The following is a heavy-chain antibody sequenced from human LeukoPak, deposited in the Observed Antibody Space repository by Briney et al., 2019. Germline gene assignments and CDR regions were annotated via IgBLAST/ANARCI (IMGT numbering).Heavy chain of an antibody. CDR1: GGSISSYY. V-gene: IGHV4-59*12. J-gene: IGHJ3*02. CDR2: IFDSGDTNDT. Sequence: SETLSLTCTVSGGSISSYYWSWIRQPPGKGLDLLAFIFDSGDTNDTKYNPSLKSRLTISLDTSKNQFSLKLSSVTAADTAVYYCARDHYRKDTSITTSAFDIWGQGTMVTVSS. CDR3: ARDHYRKDTSITTSAFDI. D-gene: IGHD1-14*01.